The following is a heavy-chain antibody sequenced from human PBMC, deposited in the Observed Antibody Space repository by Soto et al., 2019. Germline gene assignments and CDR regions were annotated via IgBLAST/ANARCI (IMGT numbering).Heavy chain of an antibody. J-gene: IGHJ6*02. CDR2: ISYDGSNK. V-gene: IGHV3-30*18. CDR1: GFTFSSYG. Sequence: QVQLVESGGGVVQPGRSLRLSCAASGFTFSSYGMHWVRQAPGKGLEWVAVISYDGSNKYYADSVKGRFTISRDNSKNTLYLQMNSLRAEDTAVYYCAKDTLLWFGELLVNYGMDVWGQGTTVTVS. D-gene: IGHD3-10*01. CDR3: AKDTLLWFGELLVNYGMDV.